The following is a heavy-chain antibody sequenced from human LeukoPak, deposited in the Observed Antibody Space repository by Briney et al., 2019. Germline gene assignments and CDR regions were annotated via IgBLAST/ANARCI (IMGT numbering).Heavy chain of an antibody. Sequence: NSGGSLRLSCAASGFTFSDYYMSWIRQAPGKGLEWVSYISSSSSYTNYADSVKGRFTISRDNAKNSLYLQMNSLRTEDTAEYYCARSYGSGSYYYYGMDVWGQGTTVTVSS. J-gene: IGHJ6*02. CDR2: ISSSSSYT. CDR1: GFTFSDYY. V-gene: IGHV3-11*03. CDR3: ARSYGSGSYYYYGMDV. D-gene: IGHD3-10*01.